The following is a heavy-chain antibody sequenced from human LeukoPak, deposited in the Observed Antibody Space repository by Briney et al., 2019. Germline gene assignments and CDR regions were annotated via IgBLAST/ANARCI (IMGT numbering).Heavy chain of an antibody. CDR1: GFTFSGYA. D-gene: IGHD4-17*01. CDR2: SSGSGSST. Sequence: PGGSLRLSCAASGFTFSGYAMSWVRQAPGKGLEWVSASSGSGSSTYYVDSVKGRFTISRDNSKNTLYLQMNNLRAEDTALYYCAKDRRRTTVTSFDYWGQGTLVTVSS. CDR3: AKDRRRTTVTSFDY. J-gene: IGHJ4*02. V-gene: IGHV3-23*01.